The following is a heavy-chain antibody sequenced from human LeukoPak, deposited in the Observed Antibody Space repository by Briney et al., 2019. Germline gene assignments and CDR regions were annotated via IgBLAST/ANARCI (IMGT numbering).Heavy chain of an antibody. Sequence: GSLRLSCAASGFTFSSYDMNWVRQASGKGLEWVSYITSSGVSTIYYTDSVKGRFTISRDNAKNSLFLQMNSLRAEDTAVYYCVRRGRGYSYGTLDFWGQGTLVTVSS. J-gene: IGHJ4*02. V-gene: IGHV3-48*03. CDR1: GFTFSSYD. CDR3: VRRGRGYSYGTLDF. D-gene: IGHD5-18*01. CDR2: ITSSGVSTI.